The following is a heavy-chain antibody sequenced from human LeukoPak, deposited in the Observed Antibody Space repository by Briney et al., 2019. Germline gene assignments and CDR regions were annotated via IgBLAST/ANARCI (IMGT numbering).Heavy chain of an antibody. CDR2: IRYDGSNK. D-gene: IGHD3-10*01. V-gene: IGHV3-30*02. CDR1: GFTFSSYS. Sequence: GGSLRLSCAASGFTFSSYSMNWVRQAPGKGLGWVAFIRYDGSNKYYADSVKGRFTISRDNSKNTLYLQMNSPRAEDTAVYYCAKIPPVRDDAFDIWGQGTMVTVSS. CDR3: AKIPPVRDDAFDI. J-gene: IGHJ3*02.